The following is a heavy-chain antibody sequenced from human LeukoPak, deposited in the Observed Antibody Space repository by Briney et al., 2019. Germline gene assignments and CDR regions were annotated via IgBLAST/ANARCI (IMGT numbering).Heavy chain of an antibody. J-gene: IGHJ3*01. Sequence: GGSLRLSCAASGFSFGTYAMSWVRQAPGKGLEWVSYISSSGNTIYYADSVKGRFTISRDNAKNSLYLQMNSLRAEDAAVYYCAKEGTPYAFDVWGQGTMVTVSS. CDR2: ISSSGNTI. CDR3: AKEGTPYAFDV. V-gene: IGHV3-48*03. CDR1: GFSFGTYA. D-gene: IGHD3-10*01.